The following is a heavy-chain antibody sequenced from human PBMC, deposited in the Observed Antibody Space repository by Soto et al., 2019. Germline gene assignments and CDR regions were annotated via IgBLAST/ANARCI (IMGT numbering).Heavy chain of an antibody. CDR3: TRHVPPSTSGWYGH. CDR1: GFTFSGSA. CDR2: IRSKANGYAT. J-gene: IGHJ4*02. V-gene: IGHV3-73*01. Sequence: GGSLRLSCAGSGFTFSGSAIHWVRQASGKGLEWVGRIRSKANGYATFYAASVKGRFTVSRDDSKNTAFLQMNSLKIEDTAVYYCTRHVPPSTSGWYGHWGQGTLVTVS. D-gene: IGHD6-19*01.